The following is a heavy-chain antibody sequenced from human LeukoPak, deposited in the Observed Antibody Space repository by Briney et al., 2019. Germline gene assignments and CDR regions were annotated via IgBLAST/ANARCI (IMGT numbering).Heavy chain of an antibody. CDR1: GFSFSRHG. V-gene: IGHV3-30*02. CDR3: SPLRGDGIDAFEI. J-gene: IGHJ3*02. D-gene: IGHD3-16*01. Sequence: GGSLRLSCLASGFSFSRHGMHWVRQAPGKGLEWVAFIHHDGNNKYYADSVKGRFTISRDTSKNTLYLQMNSLRAEDTAVYYCSPLRGDGIDAFEIWGQGTLVTVSS. CDR2: IHHDGNNK.